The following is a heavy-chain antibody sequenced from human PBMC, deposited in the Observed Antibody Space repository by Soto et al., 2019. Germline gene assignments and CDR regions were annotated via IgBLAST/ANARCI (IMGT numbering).Heavy chain of an antibody. CDR2: ISPDGSGK. CDR3: ARWIRGTPDY. J-gene: IGHJ4*02. CDR1: GFTFSNHW. D-gene: IGHD3-10*01. Sequence: DVQLVASGGGLVQPGGSLTLPCAVSGFTFSNHWMGWVRQTPRQGLEWVANISPDGSGKYYVDSLKGRFTISRDNAKDSLYLHMSSLGVEDTGIYHCARWIRGTPDYWGQGTLVTVSS. V-gene: IGHV3-7*04.